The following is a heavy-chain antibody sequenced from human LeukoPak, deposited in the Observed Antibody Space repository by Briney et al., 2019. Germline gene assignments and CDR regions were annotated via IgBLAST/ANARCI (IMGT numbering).Heavy chain of an antibody. CDR2: INPSGGST. CDR1: GYTFTSYY. V-gene: IGHV1-46*01. J-gene: IGHJ4*02. Sequence: ASVKVSCKASGYTFTSYYMHWVRQAPGQGLEWMGIINPSGGSTSYAQKFQGRVTMTTDTSTSTAYMELRSLRSDDTAVYYCARGSTARYYYDSSGYYRGAFDYWGQGTLVTVSS. CDR3: ARGSTARYYYDSSGYYRGAFDY. D-gene: IGHD3-22*01.